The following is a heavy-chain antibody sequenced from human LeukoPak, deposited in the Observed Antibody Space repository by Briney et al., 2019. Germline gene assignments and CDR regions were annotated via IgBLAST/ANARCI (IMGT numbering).Heavy chain of an antibody. D-gene: IGHD1-14*01. Sequence: PGGSLRLSCAASGFTFSSSAMSWVRQPPGKGLEWIGEIYHSGGANYKPSLKSRVTMSVDTSKNHFSLKLTSVTAADTAVYYCAYNRNFALDNWGQGTLVTVSS. V-gene: IGHV4-34*08. CDR2: IYHSGGA. CDR3: AYNRNFALDN. J-gene: IGHJ4*02. CDR1: GFTFSSSA.